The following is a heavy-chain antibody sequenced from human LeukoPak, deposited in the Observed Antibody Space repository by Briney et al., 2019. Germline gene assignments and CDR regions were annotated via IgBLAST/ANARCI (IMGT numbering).Heavy chain of an antibody. CDR3: ARGRIRFLRGNWFDP. CDR2: MNPNSGNT. J-gene: IGHJ5*02. V-gene: IGHV1-8*03. CDR1: GYTFTSYD. Sequence: ASVKVSCKASGYTFTSYDINWVRQATGQGLEWMGWMNPNSGNTGYAQKLQGRVTITRNTSISTAYMELSSLRSEDTAVYYCARGRIRFLRGNWFDPWGQGTLVTVSS. D-gene: IGHD3-3*01.